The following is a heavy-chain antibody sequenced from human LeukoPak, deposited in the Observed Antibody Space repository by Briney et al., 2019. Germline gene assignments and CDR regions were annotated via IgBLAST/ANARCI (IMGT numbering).Heavy chain of an antibody. J-gene: IGHJ3*02. V-gene: IGHV4-61*01. Sequence: PSETLSLTCTVSGGSVSSGSYYWSWIRQPPGKGLEWIGYIYYSGSTNYNPSLKSRVTISVDTSKNQFSLKLSSVTAAGTAVYYCAREEDCSGGICYLGNAFDIWGQGKMVTVSS. CDR2: IYYSGST. CDR3: AREEDCSGGICYLGNAFDI. CDR1: GGSVSSGSYY. D-gene: IGHD2-15*01.